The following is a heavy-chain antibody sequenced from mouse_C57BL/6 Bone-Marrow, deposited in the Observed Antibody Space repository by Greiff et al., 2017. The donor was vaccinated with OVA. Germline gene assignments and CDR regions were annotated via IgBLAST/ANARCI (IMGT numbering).Heavy chain of an antibody. D-gene: IGHD1-1*01. Sequence: QVQLKESGAELAKPGASVKLSCKASGYTFTSYWMHWVKQRPGQGLEWIGYINPSSGYTKYNQKFKDKATLTADKSSSTAYMQLSSLTYEDSAVYYCASVVLRLLFAYWGQGTTLTVSS. J-gene: IGHJ2*01. V-gene: IGHV1-7*01. CDR1: GYTFTSYW. CDR2: INPSSGYT. CDR3: ASVVLRLLFAY.